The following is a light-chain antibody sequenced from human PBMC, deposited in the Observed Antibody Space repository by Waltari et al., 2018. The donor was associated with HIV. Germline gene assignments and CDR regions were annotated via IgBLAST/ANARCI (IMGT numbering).Light chain of an antibody. V-gene: IGLV1-47*01. Sequence: QSVLTQPPSASGTPGQRVTISCSGSSSNIGSKYVYWFQQLPGTAPNLLMYRNNQRPSGVPDRVSGSKSGTSASPAISGFRAEDEADYYCAAWDDSLSAVVFGGGTKLTVL. CDR1: SSNIGSKY. CDR3: AAWDDSLSAVV. CDR2: RNN. J-gene: IGLJ3*02.